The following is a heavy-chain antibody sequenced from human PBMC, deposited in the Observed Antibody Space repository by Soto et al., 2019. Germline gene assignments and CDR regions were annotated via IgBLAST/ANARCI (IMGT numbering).Heavy chain of an antibody. V-gene: IGHV4-30-4*01. CDR2: IYYSGFT. Sequence: QVQLQESGPGLVKPSQTLSLTCTVSGGSISSGDYYWSWIRQPPGKGLEWIGYIYYSGFTYYNPSLNSRLTMSADTSRNQFSLKLSSVIAADTAVYYCARSDNYVPFAHWGQGTLVTVSS. CDR1: GGSISSGDYY. J-gene: IGHJ4*02. D-gene: IGHD4-4*01. CDR3: ARSDNYVPFAH.